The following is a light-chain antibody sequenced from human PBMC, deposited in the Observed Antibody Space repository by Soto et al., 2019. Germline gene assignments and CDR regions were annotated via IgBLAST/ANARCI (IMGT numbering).Light chain of an antibody. CDR3: QRYGTTPPLT. CDR1: QVVSSNY. Sequence: EIVLTQSPGTLSLSPGERATLSCRASQVVSSNYLAWYQKRPGQSPRLLIYGASTRATGIPDRFSGSGSATDSTLTISRLEPEDFAVYYCQRYGTTPPLTFGGGTKVEIK. CDR2: GAS. V-gene: IGKV3-20*01. J-gene: IGKJ4*01.